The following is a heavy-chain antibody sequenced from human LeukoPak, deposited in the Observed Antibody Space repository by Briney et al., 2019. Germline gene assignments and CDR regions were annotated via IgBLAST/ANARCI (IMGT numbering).Heavy chain of an antibody. CDR1: GFTFSSYS. J-gene: IGHJ5*02. Sequence: GSLRLSCAASGFTFSSYSMNWVRQAPGKGLEWVSSISSSSSYIYYADSVKGRFTISRDNAKNSLYLQMNSLRAEDTAVYYCARVNHVVVVAATQYEFDPWGQGTLVTVSS. CDR3: ARVNHVVVVAATQYEFDP. V-gene: IGHV3-21*01. CDR2: ISSSSSYI. D-gene: IGHD2-15*01.